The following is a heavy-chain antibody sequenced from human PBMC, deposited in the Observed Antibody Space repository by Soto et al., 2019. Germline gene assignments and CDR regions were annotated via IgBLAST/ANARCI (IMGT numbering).Heavy chain of an antibody. V-gene: IGHV1-69*01. J-gene: IGHJ6*02. CDR3: ARVVTHSSSSSYYYYGMDV. CDR1: GGTFSSYA. Sequence: QVQLVQSGAEVKKPGSSVKVSCKASGGTFSSYAISWVRQAPGQGLEWMGGIIPIFGTANYAQKFQGRVTITADESTSTAYMELSSLRSEDTAVYYCARVVTHSSSSSYYYYGMDVWGQGTTVTVSS. CDR2: IIPIFGTA. D-gene: IGHD6-13*01.